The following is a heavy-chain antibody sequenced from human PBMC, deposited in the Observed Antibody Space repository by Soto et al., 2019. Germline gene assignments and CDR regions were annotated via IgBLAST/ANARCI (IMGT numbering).Heavy chain of an antibody. CDR2: IIPIFNST. Sequence: QGRLVRSGADVKTPGSSLKVSCKVSGSRFSNYVISWVRQAPGHGLEWLGRIIPIFNSTKYAQSFQGRVTITADKSTSTASLELSSLRSDDTAVYYCAREGRGKKAGYNGLVSLGYWGQGTLVTVSS. V-gene: IGHV1-69*06. CDR3: AREGRGKKAGYNGLVSLGY. J-gene: IGHJ4*02. CDR1: GSRFSNYV. D-gene: IGHD2-2*02.